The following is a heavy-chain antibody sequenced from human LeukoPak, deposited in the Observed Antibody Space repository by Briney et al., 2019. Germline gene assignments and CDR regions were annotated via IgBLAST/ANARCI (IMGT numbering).Heavy chain of an antibody. D-gene: IGHD7-27*01. CDR3: AHSGPNWGWVTYYFDY. Sequence: SGPTLVKPTQTLTLTCTFSGFSLSTSGMGVGWIRQPPGKALEWLALIYWNDDKRYSPSLKSRLTITKDTSKNQVVLTMTNMDPVDTATYYCAHSGPNWGWVTYYFDYWGQGTLVTVSS. CDR2: IYWNDDK. CDR1: GFSLSTSGMG. V-gene: IGHV2-5*01. J-gene: IGHJ4*02.